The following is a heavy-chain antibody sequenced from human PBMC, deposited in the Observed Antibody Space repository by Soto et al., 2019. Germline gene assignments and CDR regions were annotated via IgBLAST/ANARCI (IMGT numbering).Heavy chain of an antibody. Sequence: QVQLQESGPGLVKPSQTLSLTCTVSGGSISSGGYYWSWIRQHPGKGLEWIGYIYYSGSTYYNPSLKSRVTISVDTSKNQFSLKLSSVTAADTAVYYCARFVMGTVTTGGGGDYYYGMDVWGQGTTVTVSS. V-gene: IGHV4-31*03. J-gene: IGHJ6*02. CDR1: GGSISSGGYY. D-gene: IGHD4-17*01. CDR2: IYYSGST. CDR3: ARFVMGTVTTGGGGDYYYGMDV.